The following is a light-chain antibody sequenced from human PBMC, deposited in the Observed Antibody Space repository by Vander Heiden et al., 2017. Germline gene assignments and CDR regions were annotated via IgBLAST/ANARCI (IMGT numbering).Light chain of an antibody. V-gene: IGKV1-39*01. J-gene: IGKJ1*01. CDR3: QQRYSTHRTRT. CDR1: QSISSY. Sequence: DIQMTQSPSSLSASVGDRVTITCRASQSISSYLNWYQQKPGKAPKLLIYAASSLQSGVTSRFSGSGYATDFTLTISSRQPDDFATYYCQQRYSTHRTRTFGQGTKVEIK. CDR2: AAS.